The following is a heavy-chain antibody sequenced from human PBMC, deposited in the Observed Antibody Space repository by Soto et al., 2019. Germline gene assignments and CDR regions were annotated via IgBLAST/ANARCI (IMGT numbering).Heavy chain of an antibody. CDR2: IIPIFGTA. CDR1: GGTFSSYA. CDR3: ARVSYDFWSGYPPYYFDY. J-gene: IGHJ4*02. D-gene: IGHD3-3*01. Sequence: GASVKVSCKASGGTFSSYAISWVRQAPGQGLEWMGGIIPIFGTANYAQKFQGRVTITADKSTSTAYMELSSLRSEDTAVYYCARVSYDFWSGYPPYYFDYWGQGTLVTVSS. V-gene: IGHV1-69*06.